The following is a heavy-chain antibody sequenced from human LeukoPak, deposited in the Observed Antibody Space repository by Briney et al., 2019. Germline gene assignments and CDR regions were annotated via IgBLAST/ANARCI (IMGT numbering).Heavy chain of an antibody. D-gene: IGHD3-16*01. CDR3: VKDYVGAFDI. V-gene: IGHV3-30*18. Sequence: PGGSLRLSCVASGFTFNNAWMNWVRQAPGKGLEWVAVISYDGSNKYYADSVKGRFTISRDNSKNTLYLQMNSLRAEDTAVYYCVKDYVGAFDIWGQGTMVTVSS. J-gene: IGHJ3*02. CDR2: ISYDGSNK. CDR1: GFTFNNAW.